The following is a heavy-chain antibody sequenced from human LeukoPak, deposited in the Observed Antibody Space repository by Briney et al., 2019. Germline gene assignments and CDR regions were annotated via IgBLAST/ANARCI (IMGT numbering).Heavy chain of an antibody. CDR2: INPNSGGT. V-gene: IGHV1-2*02. D-gene: IGHD2-2*01. CDR3: ARGIVVVPAAMLDNWFDP. CDR1: GYTFTGYY. Sequence: GASVKVSCKASGYTFTGYYMHWVRQAPGQGLEWMGWINPNSGGTNYAQKFQGRVTMTRDTSISTAYMELSRLRSDDTAVYYCARGIVVVPAAMLDNWFDPWGQGTLVTVSS. J-gene: IGHJ5*02.